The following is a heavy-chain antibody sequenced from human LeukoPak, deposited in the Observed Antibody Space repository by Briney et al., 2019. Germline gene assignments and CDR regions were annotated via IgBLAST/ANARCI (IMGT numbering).Heavy chain of an antibody. V-gene: IGHV1-18*01. Sequence: ASVKVSCKASGYTFTSYGISWVRQAPGQGLEWMGWISAYNGNTNYAQKLQGRVTMTTDTSTSTAYMELRILRSDDTAVYYCARGIYYDFWSGPSGYYMDVWGKGTTVTVSS. CDR3: ARGIYYDFWSGPSGYYMDV. CDR1: GYTFTSYG. CDR2: ISAYNGNT. D-gene: IGHD3-3*01. J-gene: IGHJ6*03.